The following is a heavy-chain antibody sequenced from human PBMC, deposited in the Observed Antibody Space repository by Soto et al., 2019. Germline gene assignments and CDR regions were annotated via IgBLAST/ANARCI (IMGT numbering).Heavy chain of an antibody. V-gene: IGHV3-7*01. CDR3: ARGWAHLDP. Sequence: EVQVVESGGGLIQPGGSLRLSCAASGFTFSSYWMTWVRQAPGKGLEWVANMKEDGSERYYLDSVKGRFTISRDNAKTSLYLQMNSLRAEDTAVYYCARGWAHLDPWGQGTLVTVSS. CDR2: MKEDGSER. D-gene: IGHD3-16*01. J-gene: IGHJ5*02. CDR1: GFTFSSYW.